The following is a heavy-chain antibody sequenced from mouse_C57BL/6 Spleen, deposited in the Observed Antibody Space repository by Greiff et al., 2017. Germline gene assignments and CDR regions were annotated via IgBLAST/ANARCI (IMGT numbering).Heavy chain of an antibody. CDR2: IDPSDSYT. Sequence: QVQLQQSGAELVMPGASVKLSCKASGYTFTSYWMHWVKQRPGQGLEWIGEIDPSDSYTNYNQKFKGKSTLTVDKSSSTAYRQLSSLTSEDSAVYYCARFPLDGNYAMDYCGQGTSVTVSS. V-gene: IGHV1-69*01. J-gene: IGHJ4*01. CDR1: GYTFTSYW. D-gene: IGHD2-1*01. CDR3: ARFPLDGNYAMDY.